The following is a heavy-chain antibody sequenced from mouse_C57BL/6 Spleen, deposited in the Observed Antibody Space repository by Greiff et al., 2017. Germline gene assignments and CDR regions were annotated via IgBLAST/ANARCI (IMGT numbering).Heavy chain of an antibody. Sequence: DVKLQESGPGLAKPSQTLSLTCSVTGYSITSAYWNWIRNFPGNKLEYMGYISYSGSTYYNPSLNSRISITRDTSKNQYYLQLNSVTTEDTATYYCAREDSSGYDAMDYWGQGTSVTVSS. J-gene: IGHJ4*01. D-gene: IGHD3-2*02. CDR1: GYSITSAY. CDR2: ISYSGST. V-gene: IGHV3-8*01. CDR3: AREDSSGYDAMDY.